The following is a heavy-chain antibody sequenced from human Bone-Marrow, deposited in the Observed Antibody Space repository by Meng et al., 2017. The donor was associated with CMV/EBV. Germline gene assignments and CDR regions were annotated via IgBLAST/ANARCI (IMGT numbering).Heavy chain of an antibody. CDR3: ARDRAGGGYFDY. Sequence: QVAGVRAGGGGEKPGASVTVSCKASGYTFTSYGISWVRQAPGQGLEWMGWISAYNGNTNYAQKLQGRVTMTTDTSTSTAYMELRSLRSDDTAVYYCARDRAGGGYFDYWGQGTLVTVSS. CDR2: ISAYNGNT. J-gene: IGHJ4*02. V-gene: IGHV1-18*01. D-gene: IGHD3-10*01. CDR1: GYTFTSYG.